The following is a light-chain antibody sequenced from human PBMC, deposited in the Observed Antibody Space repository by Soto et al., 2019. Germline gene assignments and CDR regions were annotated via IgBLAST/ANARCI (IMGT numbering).Light chain of an antibody. V-gene: IGKV1-5*03. Sequence: DIQMTQSPSTLSASVGDRVTITCRASQYINNYLAWYQQKPGEAPKLLIYEAPNLESGVPSRFSGSGTGTEFTPTISSLQPDDLATYYCQQSNNYPWTFGQGTRVEIK. CDR2: EAP. J-gene: IGKJ1*01. CDR3: QQSNNYPWT. CDR1: QYINNY.